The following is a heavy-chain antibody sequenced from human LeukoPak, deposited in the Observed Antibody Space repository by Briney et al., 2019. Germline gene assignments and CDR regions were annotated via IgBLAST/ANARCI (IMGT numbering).Heavy chain of an antibody. CDR2: ISWNSGSI. V-gene: IGHV3-9*01. D-gene: IGHD5-24*01. CDR3: ARGRDGYNSGAPLDY. CDR1: GFTFDDYA. Sequence: GGSLRLSCAATGFTFDDYAMHWVRQAPGKGLEWVSGISWNSGSIGYADSVKGRFTISRDNAKNSLYLQMDSLRTEDTALYYCARGRDGYNSGAPLDYWGQGTLVTVSS. J-gene: IGHJ4*02.